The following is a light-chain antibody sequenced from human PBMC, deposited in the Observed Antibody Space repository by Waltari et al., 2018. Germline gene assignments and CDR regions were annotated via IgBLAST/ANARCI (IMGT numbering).Light chain of an antibody. Sequence: EIVMTQSPDSLAVSLGARATINCKSSQSVLYRSNNKNYLAWYQQKPGQPPKLLIYWASTRESGVPDRFSGSGSGTDFTLTISSLQAEDVAVYYCQQYYSTPYTFGQGTKLEIK. CDR2: WAS. CDR3: QQYYSTPYT. J-gene: IGKJ2*01. CDR1: QSVLYRSNNKNY. V-gene: IGKV4-1*01.